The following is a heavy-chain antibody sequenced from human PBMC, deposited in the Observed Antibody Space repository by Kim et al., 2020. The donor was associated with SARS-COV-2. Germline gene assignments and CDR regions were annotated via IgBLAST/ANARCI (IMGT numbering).Heavy chain of an antibody. CDR3: ARSSRAAPGVYYY. D-gene: IGHD3-10*01. Sequence: YADSVKGRFTISRDNAKKSMYLQMNSLRAEDTALYYCARSSRAAPGVYYYWGQGTLVTVSS. V-gene: IGHV3-11*01. J-gene: IGHJ4*02.